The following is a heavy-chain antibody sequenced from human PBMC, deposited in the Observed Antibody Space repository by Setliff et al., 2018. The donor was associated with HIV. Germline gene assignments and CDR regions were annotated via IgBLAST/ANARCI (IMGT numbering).Heavy chain of an antibody. Sequence: SETLSLTCTVSGGSISISDWSWIRQPPGKGLEWIGCIYTSGNTNYDPSLKSRVAISVDTSKNQFSLKLASVTAADTAVYFCARRSDWFDPWGQGALVTVSS. V-gene: IGHV4-4*09. CDR1: GGSISISD. CDR3: ARRSDWFDP. J-gene: IGHJ5*02. CDR2: IYTSGNT.